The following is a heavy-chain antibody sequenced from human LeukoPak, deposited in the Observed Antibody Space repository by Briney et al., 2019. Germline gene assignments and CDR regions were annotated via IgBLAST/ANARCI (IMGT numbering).Heavy chain of an antibody. Sequence: ASVTVSCKASAYTFTGYYMHWVRQAPGQGLEWMGWINPNSGGTNYAQKFQGRVTMTRDTSISTAYMELSRLRSDDTAVYYCATDDPITMVRGVIERGRGPYYYYYYMDVWGKGTTVTVSS. D-gene: IGHD3-10*01. CDR3: ATDDPITMVRGVIERGRGPYYYYYYMDV. V-gene: IGHV1-2*02. CDR1: AYTFTGYY. J-gene: IGHJ6*03. CDR2: INPNSGGT.